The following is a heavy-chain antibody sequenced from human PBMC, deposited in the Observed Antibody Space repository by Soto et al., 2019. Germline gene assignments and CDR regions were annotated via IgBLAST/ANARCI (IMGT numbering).Heavy chain of an antibody. CDR3: ARSDSSGKTRYYFDH. CDR2: IYSTEST. V-gene: IGHV4-31*03. D-gene: IGHD3-22*01. Sequence: QMQLQESGPGLVKPSQTLSLTCTVSGGSISSGSYYWSWIRQHPGKGLEWIGYIYSTESTNYNPSLKSRLSISVDMSASQFSLKLSSVTVADTAVYYCARSDSSGKTRYYFDHWGQGTLVTVSS. J-gene: IGHJ4*02. CDR1: GGSISSGSYY.